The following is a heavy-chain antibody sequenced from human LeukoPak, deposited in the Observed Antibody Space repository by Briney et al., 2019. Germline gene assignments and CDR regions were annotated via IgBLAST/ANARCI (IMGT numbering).Heavy chain of an antibody. CDR3: ARDHIADGWFDP. D-gene: IGHD5-12*01. CDR1: GYTFTSYG. J-gene: IGHJ5*02. V-gene: IGHV1-18*04. CDR2: ISAYNGNT. Sequence: ASVKVSCKASGYTFTSYGISWVRQAPGQGLEWMGWISAYNGNTNYARKLQGRVTMTTDTSTSTAYMELRSLRSDDTAVYYCARDHIADGWFDPWGQGTLVTVSS.